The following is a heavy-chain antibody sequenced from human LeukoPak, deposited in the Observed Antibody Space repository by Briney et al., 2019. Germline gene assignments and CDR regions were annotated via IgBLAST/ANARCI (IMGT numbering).Heavy chain of an antibody. CDR1: GYTFTSYY. CDR3: ARDKRWLQLRVDY. V-gene: IGHV1-46*01. CDR2: INPSGGST. J-gene: IGHJ4*02. Sequence: ASVKVSCKASGYTFTSYYMHWVRQAPGQGLEWMGIINPSGGSTSYAQKFQGRVTMTRDTSISTAYMELSRLRSDDTAVYYCARDKRWLQLRVDYWGQGTLVTVSS. D-gene: IGHD5-24*01.